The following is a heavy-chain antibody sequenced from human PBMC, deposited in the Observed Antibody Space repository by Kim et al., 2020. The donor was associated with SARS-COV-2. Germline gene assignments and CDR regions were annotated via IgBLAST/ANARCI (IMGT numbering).Heavy chain of an antibody. CDR3: ARSIAAADYYYYYYGMDV. J-gene: IGHJ6*02. Sequence: ASVKVSCKASGYTFTSYAMHWVRQAPGQRLEWMGWINAGNGNTKYSQKFQGRVTITRDTSASTAYMELSSLRSEDTAVYYCARSIAAADYYYYYYGMDVWGQGTTVTVSS. D-gene: IGHD6-13*01. CDR1: GYTFTSYA. CDR2: INAGNGNT. V-gene: IGHV1-3*01.